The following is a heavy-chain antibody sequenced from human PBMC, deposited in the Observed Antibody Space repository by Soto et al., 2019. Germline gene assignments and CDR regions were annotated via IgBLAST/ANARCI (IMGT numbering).Heavy chain of an antibody. CDR1: GFTFGSYG. CDR3: ARDHAYCSGGSCYSNYYGMDV. V-gene: IGHV3-33*01. CDR2: IWYDGSNK. Sequence: GGSLRLSCAASGFTFGSYGMHWARQAPGKGLEWVAVIWYDGSNKYYADSVKGRFTISRDNSKNTLYLQMNSLRAEDTAVYYCARDHAYCSGGSCYSNYYGMDVWGQGTTVTVSS. J-gene: IGHJ6*02. D-gene: IGHD2-15*01.